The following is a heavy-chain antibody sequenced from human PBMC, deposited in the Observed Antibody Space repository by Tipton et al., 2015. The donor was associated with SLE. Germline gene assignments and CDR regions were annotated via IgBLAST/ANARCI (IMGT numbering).Heavy chain of an antibody. CDR2: IYNGGNT. CDR1: GDSLGNSH. D-gene: IGHD2-21*02. J-gene: IGHJ2*01. Sequence: GLVKPSETLSLICTVSGDSLGNSHWTWIRQAAGKGLEWIGRIYNGGNTNYNPSLKSRLSMSVDTSKNQVSLKLNSVTAADTGVYYCARRAVTGDWYFDLWGRGTLVTVSS. CDR3: ARRAVTGDWYFDL. V-gene: IGHV4-4*07.